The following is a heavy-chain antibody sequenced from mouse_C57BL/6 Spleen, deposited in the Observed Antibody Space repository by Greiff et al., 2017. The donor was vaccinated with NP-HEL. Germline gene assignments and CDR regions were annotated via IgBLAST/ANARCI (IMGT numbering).Heavy chain of an antibody. CDR1: GFTFSSYA. V-gene: IGHV5-4*01. CDR2: ISDGGSYT. D-gene: IGHD2-5*01. J-gene: IGHJ2*01. Sequence: DVMLVESGGGLVKPGGSLKLSCAASGFTFSSYAMSWVRQTPEKRLEWVATISDGGSYTYYPDNVKGRFTISRDNAKNNLYLQMSHLKSEDTAMYYCARDLYSNPFDYWGQGTTLTVSS. CDR3: ARDLYSNPFDY.